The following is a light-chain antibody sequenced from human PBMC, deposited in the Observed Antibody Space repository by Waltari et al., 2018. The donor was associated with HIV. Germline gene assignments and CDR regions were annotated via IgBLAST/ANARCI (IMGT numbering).Light chain of an antibody. J-gene: IGKJ2*01. CDR2: ETS. Sequence: EIALTQSPVTLPVSPGERATLSCRASERVRNTLAGYQQKPGQAPRLLIYETSKRATDIPARFSGSGSGPDFTLSISNVEPEDFALYFCQQRGGWPLYTFGQGT. CDR3: QQRGGWPLYT. CDR1: ERVRNT. V-gene: IGKV3-11*01.